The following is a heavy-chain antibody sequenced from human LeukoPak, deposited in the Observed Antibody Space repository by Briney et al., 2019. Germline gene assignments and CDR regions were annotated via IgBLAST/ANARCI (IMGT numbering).Heavy chain of an antibody. D-gene: IGHD6-25*01. CDR3: AKSGGYGLIDY. Sequence: SETLSLTCTLSGGSITTTNYYWGWIRQPPGKGLEWIGTIHYTGGTYYNPSLKSRVTISVDTSKNEFSLKLTSVTAADTAVYYCAKSGGYGLIDYWGQGTLVTVSS. J-gene: IGHJ4*01. CDR1: GGSITTTNYY. CDR2: IHYTGGT. V-gene: IGHV4-39*01.